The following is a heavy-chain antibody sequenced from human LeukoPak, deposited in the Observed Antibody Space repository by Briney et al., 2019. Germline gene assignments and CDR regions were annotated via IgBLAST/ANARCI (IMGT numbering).Heavy chain of an antibody. J-gene: IGHJ4*02. CDR3: ARDRPETTVTSLDY. CDR1: GYTFTGYY. CDR2: INPNSGGT. D-gene: IGHD4-17*01. V-gene: IGHV1-2*02. Sequence: ASVKVSCKASGYTFTGYYMHWVRQAPGQGLEWMGWINPNSGGTNYAQKFQGRVTMARATSINTAYMELSRLRSDDTAVYYCARDRPETTVTSLDYWGQGTLVTVSS.